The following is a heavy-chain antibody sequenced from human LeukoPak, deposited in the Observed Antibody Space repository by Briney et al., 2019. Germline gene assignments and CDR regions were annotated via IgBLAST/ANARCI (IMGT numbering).Heavy chain of an antibody. CDR2: IYHSGST. Sequence: PSQTLSLTCTVSGGSISSGGYYWSWIRQPPGKGLEWIGYIYHSGSTYYNPSLKSRVTISVDRSKNQFSLKLSSVTAADTAVYYCARGNDVVTTQWFDPWGQGTLVTVSS. CDR3: ARGNDVVTTQWFDP. CDR1: GGSISSGGYY. D-gene: IGHD3-22*01. V-gene: IGHV4-30-2*01. J-gene: IGHJ5*02.